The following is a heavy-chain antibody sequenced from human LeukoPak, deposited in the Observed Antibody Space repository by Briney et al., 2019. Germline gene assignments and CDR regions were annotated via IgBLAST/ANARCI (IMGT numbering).Heavy chain of an antibody. CDR2: ISGSGGST. CDR3: AKGGRNIVVVVAATTYP. CDR1: GFTFSSYA. D-gene: IGHD2-15*01. J-gene: IGHJ5*02. Sequence: PGGSLRLSCAASGFTFSSYAMSWVRQAPGKGLEWVSAISGSGGSTYYADSVKGRFTISRDNSKNTLYLQMNSLRAEDTAVYYCAKGGRNIVVVVAATTYPWGQGALVTVSS. V-gene: IGHV3-23*01.